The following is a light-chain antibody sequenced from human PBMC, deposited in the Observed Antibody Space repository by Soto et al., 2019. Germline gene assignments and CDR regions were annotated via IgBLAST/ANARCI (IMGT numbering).Light chain of an antibody. CDR2: DVT. CDR3: CSFAGTTSFV. J-gene: IGLJ1*01. Sequence: QSVVTQPRSVSGSPGQSVTISCTGTSSDVGGHNYVSWYQQHPGKAPKLIIFDVTKRPSGVPDRFSASRTGNTASLTISGLQAEDEADYYCCSFAGTTSFVFGTGTKVTVL. CDR1: SSDVGGHNY. V-gene: IGLV2-11*01.